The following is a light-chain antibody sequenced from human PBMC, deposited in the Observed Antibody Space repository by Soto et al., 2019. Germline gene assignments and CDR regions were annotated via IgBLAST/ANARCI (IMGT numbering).Light chain of an antibody. CDR3: QQYGGSPMYT. CDR1: QSVGGSF. V-gene: IGKV3-20*01. CDR2: ATS. J-gene: IGKJ2*01. Sequence: EIVLTQSPGTLSLSPGEGATLSCRASQSVGGSFLAWYQQKPGQAPRLLIHATSSRATGIPDRFSGSGSVTDFTLTITRLEPEDFAVYYCQQYGGSPMYTFGQGTKLEIK.